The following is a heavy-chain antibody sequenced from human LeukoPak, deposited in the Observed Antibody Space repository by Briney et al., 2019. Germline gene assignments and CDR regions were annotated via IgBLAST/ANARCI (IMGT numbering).Heavy chain of an antibody. Sequence: GGSLRLSCAASGFTVNNNYMSWVRQAPGKGLEWVSVIYSGDITYYADSVKGRFTISRDNSKNTLYLQMNSLRAEDTAVYYCASSSSGSYYAFDIWGQGTMVTVSS. D-gene: IGHD1-26*01. CDR2: IYSGDIT. CDR3: ASSSSGSYYAFDI. CDR1: GFTVNNNY. J-gene: IGHJ3*02. V-gene: IGHV3-53*01.